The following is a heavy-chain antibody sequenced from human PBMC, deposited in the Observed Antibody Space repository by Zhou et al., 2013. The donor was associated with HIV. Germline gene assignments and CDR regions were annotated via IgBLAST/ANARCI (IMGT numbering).Heavy chain of an antibody. Sequence: QVQLVQSGAEVKKPGASVKVSCKASGYTFTGYYMHWVRQAPGQGLEWMGWINPNSGGTNYAQKFQGRVTMTRDTSISTAYMELSRLRSDDTAVYYCAREACSGGSCYFSRLYYYYMDVWGKGTTVTVSS. CDR3: AREACSGGSCYFSRLYYYYMDV. CDR2: INPNSGGT. J-gene: IGHJ6*03. V-gene: IGHV1-2*02. D-gene: IGHD2-15*01. CDR1: GYTFTGYY.